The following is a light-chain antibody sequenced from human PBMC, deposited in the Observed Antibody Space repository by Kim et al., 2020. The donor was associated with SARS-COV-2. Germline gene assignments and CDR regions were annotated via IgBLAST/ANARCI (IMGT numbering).Light chain of an antibody. Sequence: DIQMTQSPFTVSAAVGDRVTITCRASESISGWLAWYQQKPGKAPKLLIYKASSLESGVPSRFSGSGSGTEFTLAISSLQPDDFATYYCQQYNNYPWTFGQGTKVDIK. J-gene: IGKJ1*01. CDR1: ESISGW. V-gene: IGKV1-5*03. CDR3: QQYNNYPWT. CDR2: KAS.